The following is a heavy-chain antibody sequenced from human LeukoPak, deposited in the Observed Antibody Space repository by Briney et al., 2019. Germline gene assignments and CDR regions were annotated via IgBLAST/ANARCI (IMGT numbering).Heavy chain of an antibody. J-gene: IGHJ5*02. CDR1: GFVFNNYI. CDR3: ARDSSGPWFDP. D-gene: IGHD6-6*01. CDR2: ITGSGSFV. V-gene: IGHV3-21*01. Sequence: GGSLRLSCAVSGFVFNNYIMNWVRQAPGKGLEWVSSITGSGSFVYYADSVKGRFTISRDNAKNSLFLQMNSLRAEDTAVYYCARDSSGPWFDPWGQGTLVTVSS.